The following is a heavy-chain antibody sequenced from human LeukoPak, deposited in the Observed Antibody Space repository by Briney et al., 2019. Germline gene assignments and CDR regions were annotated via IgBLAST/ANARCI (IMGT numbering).Heavy chain of an antibody. CDR1: GFTFSSYG. J-gene: IGHJ5*02. CDR3: AKCGTGSSGPNWFDH. D-gene: IGHD1-26*01. V-gene: IGHV3-30*18. Sequence: GGSLRLSCAASGFTFSSYGMHWVRQAPGKGLEWVAVISYDGSNKYYADSVKGRFTISRDNSKNTLYLQMNSLRAEDTAVYYCAKCGTGSSGPNWFDHWGQGTLVTVSS. CDR2: ISYDGSNK.